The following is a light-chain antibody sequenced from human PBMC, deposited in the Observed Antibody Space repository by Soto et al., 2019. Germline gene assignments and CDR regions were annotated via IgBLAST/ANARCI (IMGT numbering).Light chain of an antibody. Sequence: DIQMTQFPSTLSASVGDRVTITCRASQNINNWMAWYHQKPGEAPKLLIYDAFSLQTGVPFTFSGSGSGTEFSLTISSLQPDDFGTYYCQQYHTFPLTFGGGTKVEIK. V-gene: IGKV1-5*01. CDR3: QQYHTFPLT. J-gene: IGKJ4*01. CDR1: QNINNW. CDR2: DAF.